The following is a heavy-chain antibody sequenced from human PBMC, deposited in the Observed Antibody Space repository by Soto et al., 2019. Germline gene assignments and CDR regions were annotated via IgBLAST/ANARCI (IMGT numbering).Heavy chain of an antibody. CDR2: ISKSGGII. CDR1: GFTFSDYY. Sequence: QVQLGASGGGLVQPGGSLRLSCAASGFTFSDYYMSWLRQPPGKGLEWVSYISKSGGIIHFADSVKGRFAISRDNAKNTLYLQMSSLRAEDTALYYCARDLSPYSDYYDESTSETWFDPWGQGTLVTVSS. CDR3: ARDLSPYSDYYDESTSETWFDP. J-gene: IGHJ5*02. V-gene: IGHV3-11*01. D-gene: IGHD3-16*01.